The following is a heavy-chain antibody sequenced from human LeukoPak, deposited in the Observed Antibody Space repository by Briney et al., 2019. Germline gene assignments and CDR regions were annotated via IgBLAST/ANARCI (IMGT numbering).Heavy chain of an antibody. D-gene: IGHD4/OR15-4a*01. V-gene: IGHV1-69*13. Sequence: SVKVSCKASGGTFSTYSTSWVRQAPGHGLEWMGGVIPVFGTSVYAQKFQDRVTITADESTSTAYMELRSLRSDDTAVYYCARSRTPYANCYFEGWGQGTLVTVSS. CDR1: GGTFSTYS. J-gene: IGHJ4*02. CDR2: VIPVFGTS. CDR3: ARSRTPYANCYFEG.